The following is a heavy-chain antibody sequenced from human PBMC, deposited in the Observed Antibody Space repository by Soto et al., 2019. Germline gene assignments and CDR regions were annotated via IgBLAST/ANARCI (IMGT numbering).Heavy chain of an antibody. D-gene: IGHD3-10*01. CDR1: GGSFSGYY. Sequence: PSETLSLTCAVYGGSFSGYYWSWIRQPPGKGLEWIGEINHSGSTNYNPSLKSRVTISVDTSKNQFSLKLSSVTAADTAVYYCARGRIRPMVRGAVMDVWGKGTTVTVS. J-gene: IGHJ6*03. CDR2: INHSGST. CDR3: ARGRIRPMVRGAVMDV. V-gene: IGHV4-34*01.